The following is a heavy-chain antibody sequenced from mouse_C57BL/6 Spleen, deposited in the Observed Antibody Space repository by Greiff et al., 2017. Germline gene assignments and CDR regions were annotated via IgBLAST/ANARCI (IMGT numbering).Heavy chain of an antibody. Sequence: VHVKQSGPELVKPGASVKISCKASGYSFTGYYMNWVKQSPEKSLEWIGEINPSTGGTTYNQKFKAKATLTVDRSSSTAYMQLKSLTSEDSAVYYCAQNPPYYYGSSLYAMDYWGQGTSVTVSS. CDR3: AQNPPYYYGSSLYAMDY. J-gene: IGHJ4*01. CDR1: GYSFTGYY. D-gene: IGHD1-1*01. CDR2: INPSTGGT. V-gene: IGHV1-42*01.